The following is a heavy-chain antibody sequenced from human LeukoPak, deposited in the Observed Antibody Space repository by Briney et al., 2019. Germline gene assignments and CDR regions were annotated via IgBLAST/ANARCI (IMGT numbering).Heavy chain of an antibody. V-gene: IGHV4-39*06. Sequence: PSETLSLTCTVSGGSISSSSYYWGWIRQPPGKGLEWIGSIYYSGSTYYNPSLKSRVTISVDTSKNQFTLKLSSVTAADTAVYYCARVYTVKGGMDVWGQGTTVTVSS. J-gene: IGHJ6*02. CDR3: ARVYTVKGGMDV. D-gene: IGHD2-2*02. CDR1: GGSISSSSYY. CDR2: IYYSGST.